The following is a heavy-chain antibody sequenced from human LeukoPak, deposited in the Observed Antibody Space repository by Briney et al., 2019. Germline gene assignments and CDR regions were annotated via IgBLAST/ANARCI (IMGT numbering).Heavy chain of an antibody. D-gene: IGHD3-16*01. CDR3: ARDFADYVWGSYEDYYFDY. CDR1: GGSISSYY. CDR2: IYTSGST. Sequence: SDTLSLTCTVSGGSISSYYWSWIRQPAGKGLEWIGRIYTSGSTNYNPSLKSRVTMSVDTSKNQFSLKLSSVTAADTAVYYCARDFADYVWGSYEDYYFDYWGQGTLVTVSS. J-gene: IGHJ4*02. V-gene: IGHV4-4*07.